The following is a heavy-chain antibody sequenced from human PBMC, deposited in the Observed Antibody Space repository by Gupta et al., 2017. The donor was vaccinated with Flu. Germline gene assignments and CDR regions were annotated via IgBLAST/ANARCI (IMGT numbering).Heavy chain of an antibody. CDR2: INHSGST. Sequence: QVQLQQWGAGLLKPSETLSLTCAVYGGSFSGYYWSWIRQPPGKGLEWIGEINHSGSTNYNPSLKSRVTISVDTSKNQSSLKLSSVTAADTAVYYCARGGYCSGGSCRTPGGFDPWGQGTLVTVSS. CDR3: ARGGYCSGGSCRTPGGFDP. V-gene: IGHV4-34*01. D-gene: IGHD2-15*01. J-gene: IGHJ5*02. CDR1: GGSFSGYY.